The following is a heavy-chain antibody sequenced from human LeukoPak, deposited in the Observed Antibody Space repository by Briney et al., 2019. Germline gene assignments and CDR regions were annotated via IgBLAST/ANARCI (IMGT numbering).Heavy chain of an antibody. CDR1: GFTFGSFA. D-gene: IGHD6-13*01. J-gene: IGHJ4*02. Sequence: GRSLRLSCAASGFTFGSFAMNWVRQAPGKGLEWVSVISGSGSSTYYADSVKGRFTISRDNSKNTLYLQMNRLRAEDTAVYYCAKGRGGLSSSCTYWGQGTLVTVSS. CDR2: ISGSGSST. CDR3: AKGRGGLSSSCTY. V-gene: IGHV3-23*01.